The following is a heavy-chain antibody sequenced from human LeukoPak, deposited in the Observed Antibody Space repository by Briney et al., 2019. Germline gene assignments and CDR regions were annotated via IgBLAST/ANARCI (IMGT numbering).Heavy chain of an antibody. CDR2: IYPGDSDT. CDR3: TKVAGGDFAATGTYWFDP. CDR1: GYNFNTYW. V-gene: IGHV5-51*01. J-gene: IGHJ5*02. Sequence: GESLKISCKGSGYNFNTYWVAWVRQMPGKGLGWMGIIYPGDSDTRYSPSFQGQVTISTDKSISTAYLQWSSLKASDTAIYYCTKVAGGDFAATGTYWFDPWGQGTLVTVSS. D-gene: IGHD4-17*01.